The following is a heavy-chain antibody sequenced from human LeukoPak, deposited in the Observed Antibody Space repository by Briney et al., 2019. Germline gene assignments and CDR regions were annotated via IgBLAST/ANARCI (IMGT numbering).Heavy chain of an antibody. CDR1: GFTFSSYA. CDR2: ISGSGGST. V-gene: IGHV3-23*01. Sequence: PGGSLRLSCAASGFTFSSYAMSWVRQAPGKGLEWVSAISGSGGSTYYADSVKGRFAISRDNSKNTLYLQMNSLRAEDTAVYYCAKDWGYCGSDCYPYYFDYWGQGTLVTVSS. CDR3: AKDWGYCGSDCYPYYFDY. J-gene: IGHJ4*02. D-gene: IGHD2-21*02.